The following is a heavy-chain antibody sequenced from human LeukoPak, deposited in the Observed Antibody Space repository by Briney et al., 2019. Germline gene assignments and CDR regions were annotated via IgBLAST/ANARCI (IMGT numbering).Heavy chain of an antibody. Sequence: APVKVSCKASAGTFSRYAISWVRQAPGQGLEWMGRITPIFGTANYAQKFQGRATIITDESTSTVYMELSSLRSEDTAVYYCARDYNYDSSAYDDALDIWGQGTTVTVSS. CDR2: ITPIFGTA. D-gene: IGHD3-22*01. J-gene: IGHJ3*02. V-gene: IGHV1-69*05. CDR3: ARDYNYDSSAYDDALDI. CDR1: AGTFSRYA.